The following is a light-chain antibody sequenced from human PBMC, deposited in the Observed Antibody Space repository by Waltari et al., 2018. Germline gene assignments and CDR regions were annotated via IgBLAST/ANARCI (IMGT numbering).Light chain of an antibody. V-gene: IGLV2-14*03. J-gene: IGLJ3*02. CDR3: SSYTSSRTVV. CDR2: DVA. Sequence: QSALTQPASVSGSPGQSITISCSGTSSDVGGHNYVSWYQQHPGKAPRLLISDVATRPAGISFRFSGSKSGNTASLIISGLQTEDEADYYCSSYTSSRTVVFGGGTTLTVL. CDR1: SSDVGGHNY.